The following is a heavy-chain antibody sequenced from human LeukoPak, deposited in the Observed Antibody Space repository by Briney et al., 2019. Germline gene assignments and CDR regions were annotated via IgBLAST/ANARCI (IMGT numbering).Heavy chain of an antibody. V-gene: IGHV3-33*06. J-gene: IGHJ4*02. CDR3: AKSNTGSQTTVGN. CDR2: VWSDGSNR. D-gene: IGHD1-26*01. Sequence: GGALRLSCAASGFTFNTYGLHWVRQGPGKGLEWIAVVWSDGSNRFYADSVEGRFTISRDNSKNTLYLQMNSLRAEDTAMYYCAKSNTGSQTTVGNWGQGTLVSVSS. CDR1: GFTFNTYG.